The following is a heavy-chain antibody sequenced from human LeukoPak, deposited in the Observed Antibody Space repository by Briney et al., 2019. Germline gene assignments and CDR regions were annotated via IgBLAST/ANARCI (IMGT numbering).Heavy chain of an antibody. D-gene: IGHD5-12*01. J-gene: IGHJ3*02. Sequence: ASVKVSCKASGYTFTGYYMHWVRQAPGQGLEWMGWINPNSGGTNYAQKFQGRVTMTTDTSTSTAYMELRSLRSDDTAVYYCARDLRVGTAPGIGFDIWGQGTMVTVSS. CDR2: INPNSGGT. CDR1: GYTFTGYY. CDR3: ARDLRVGTAPGIGFDI. V-gene: IGHV1-2*02.